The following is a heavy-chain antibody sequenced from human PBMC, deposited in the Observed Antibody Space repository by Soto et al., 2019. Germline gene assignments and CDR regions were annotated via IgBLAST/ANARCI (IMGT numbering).Heavy chain of an antibody. D-gene: IGHD6-13*01. CDR3: AKDQNQGSSWYPGWFDP. J-gene: IGHJ5*02. Sequence: QVQLVESGGGVVQPGRSLRLSCAASGFTFSSYGMHWVRQAPGKGLEWVAVISYDGSNKYYADSVKGRFTISRDNSKNTLYLQMNSLRAEDTAVYYWAKDQNQGSSWYPGWFDPWGQGTLVTVSS. CDR2: ISYDGSNK. V-gene: IGHV3-30*18. CDR1: GFTFSSYG.